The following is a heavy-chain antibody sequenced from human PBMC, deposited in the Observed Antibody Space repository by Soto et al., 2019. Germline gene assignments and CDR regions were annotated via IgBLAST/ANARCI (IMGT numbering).Heavy chain of an antibody. J-gene: IGHJ4*02. CDR2: INPNSGGT. V-gene: IGHV1-2*04. CDR3: TRSVVAKTAIFDY. D-gene: IGHD5-12*01. Sequence: ASVKVSCKASGYTFTGYYMHWVRQAPGQGLVWMGWINPNSGGTNYAQKFQGWVTMTRDTSISTAYMELTRLRSDDTAVYYCTRSVVAKTAIFDYGGQGTQVTAPQ. CDR1: GYTFTGYY.